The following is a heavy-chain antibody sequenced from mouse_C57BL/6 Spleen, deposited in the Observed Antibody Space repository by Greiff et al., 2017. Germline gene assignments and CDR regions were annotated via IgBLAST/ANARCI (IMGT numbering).Heavy chain of an antibody. J-gene: IGHJ1*03. CDR1: GYTFTDYN. CDR3: ARRVSYGIYWYFDV. V-gene: IGHV1-18*01. D-gene: IGHD2-10*02. CDR2: IKPNNGGT. Sequence: EVQLQQSGPELVKPGASVKITCKASGYTFTDYNMDWVKQSHGKSLEWIGDIKPNNGGTIYNQKFKGKATLTVDKSSSTAYMELRSLTSEDTAVYYCARRVSYGIYWYFDVWGTGTTVTVSS.